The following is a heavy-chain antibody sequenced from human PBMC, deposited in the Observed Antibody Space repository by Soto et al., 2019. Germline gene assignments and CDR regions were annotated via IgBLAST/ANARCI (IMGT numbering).Heavy chain of an antibody. V-gene: IGHV3-15*01. D-gene: IGHD2-15*01. CDR1: GFSFSNAW. J-gene: IGHJ4*02. CDR2: IKSKTDGGAI. CDR3: TTDLRWQPY. Sequence: EVQLVESGGGLVKPGGSLRLSCAASGFSFSNAWMSWVRQAPGKGLEWVGRIKSKTDGGAIDYAAPVKGRFTISRDDSKNTLYLHMNSLKTEDTSVYYCTTDLRWQPYWGQGTLVTVSS.